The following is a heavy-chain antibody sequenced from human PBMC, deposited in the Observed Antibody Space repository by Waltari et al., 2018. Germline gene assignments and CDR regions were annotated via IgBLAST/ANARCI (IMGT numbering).Heavy chain of an antibody. CDR2: IYHSGST. V-gene: IGHV4-38-2*02. CDR1: GYSISSGYY. CDR3: ARVGGGYYYYYMDV. D-gene: IGHD2-15*01. J-gene: IGHJ6*03. Sequence: QVQLQESGPGLVKPSETLSLTCTVSGYSISSGYYWGWIRQPPGKGLEWIGSIYHSGSTYYNPSLKSRVTISVDTSKNQCSLKLSSVTAADTAVYYCARVGGGYYYYYMDVWGKGTTVTISS.